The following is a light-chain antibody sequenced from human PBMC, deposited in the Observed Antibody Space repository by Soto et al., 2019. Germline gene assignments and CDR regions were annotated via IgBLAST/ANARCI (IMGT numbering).Light chain of an antibody. J-gene: IGKJ1*01. Sequence: IQLTQSPSSLSASVGDRVTIPCRSTQSIITYLAWYQQKPGKAPKLLIYKASSLESGVPSRFSGSGSGTEFTLTISSLQPDDFATYYCQQYNSYRWTFGLGTKVDIK. CDR3: QQYNSYRWT. CDR1: QSIITY. V-gene: IGKV1-5*03. CDR2: KAS.